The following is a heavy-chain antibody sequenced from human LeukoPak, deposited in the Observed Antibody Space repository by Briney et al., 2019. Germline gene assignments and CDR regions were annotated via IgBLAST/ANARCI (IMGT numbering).Heavy chain of an antibody. CDR3: ARGIAAASERALDI. CDR1: GGSISSYY. Sequence: SETLSLTCTVSGGSISSYYWSWIRQPAGKGLEWIGRIYTSGGTDYNPSLKSRVTMSVDTSKNQFSLKLTSVTAADTAVHYCARGIAAASERALDIWGQGTTVTVSS. J-gene: IGHJ3*02. V-gene: IGHV4-4*07. CDR2: IYTSGGT. D-gene: IGHD6-13*01.